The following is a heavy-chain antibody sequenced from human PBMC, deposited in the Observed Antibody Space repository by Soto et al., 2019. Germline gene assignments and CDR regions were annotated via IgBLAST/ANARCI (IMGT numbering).Heavy chain of an antibody. CDR1: GGSISSGRYY. CDR2: IYYSGST. D-gene: IGHD3-10*01. Sequence: PSETLSLTCTVSGGSISSGRYYWNWIRQHPGKGLEWIGYIYYSGSTYYNPSLKSRVTISVDTSKNQFSLKLRSVTAADTAVYYCARPYYYASGSPDVFDIWGQGTMVT. V-gene: IGHV4-31*03. J-gene: IGHJ3*02. CDR3: ARPYYYASGSPDVFDI.